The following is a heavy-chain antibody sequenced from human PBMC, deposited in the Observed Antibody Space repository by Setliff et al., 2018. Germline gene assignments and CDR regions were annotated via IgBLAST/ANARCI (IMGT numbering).Heavy chain of an antibody. J-gene: IGHJ4*02. CDR2: ISAHNGNT. CDR1: GYTFTSYG. V-gene: IGHV1-18*01. D-gene: IGHD6-6*01. CDR3: ARGSSSGYYFDY. Sequence: ASVKVSCKASGYTFTSYGISWVRQAPGQGLEWMGWISAHNGNTNYAQKLRGRVTMTTDTSTSTAYMELRSLRSDDTAVYYCARGSSSGYYFDYWGQGTLVTVSS.